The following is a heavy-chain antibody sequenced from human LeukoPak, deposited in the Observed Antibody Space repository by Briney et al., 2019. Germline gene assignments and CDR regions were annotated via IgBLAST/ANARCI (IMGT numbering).Heavy chain of an antibody. D-gene: IGHD5-24*01. CDR2: IKEDGSDK. Sequence: GGSLRLSCAASGFTFTNYWMSWVRQAPGKGLEWVANIKEDGSDKYYVDSVKGRFTISRDNAKNSQYLQMNSLRAEDTAVYYCARDTGYNTFDYWGQGTLVTVSS. CDR3: ARDTGYNTFDY. CDR1: GFTFTNYW. V-gene: IGHV3-7*05. J-gene: IGHJ4*02.